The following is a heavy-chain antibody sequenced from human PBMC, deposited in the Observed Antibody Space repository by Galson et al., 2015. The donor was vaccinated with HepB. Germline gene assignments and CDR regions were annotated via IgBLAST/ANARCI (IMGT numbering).Heavy chain of an antibody. CDR3: ARDLYRTSSGVYEYYYMDV. V-gene: IGHV3-7*03. D-gene: IGHD6-6*01. CDR1: GFTFSSYW. Sequence: SLRLSCAASGFTFSSYWMSWVRQAPGKGLEWVANIKHDGSEKSSVDSVKGRFTMSRDNAKNSLYLQMNSLRAEDTAVYYCARDLYRTSSGVYEYYYMDVWGKGTTVTVSS. J-gene: IGHJ6*03. CDR2: IKHDGSEK.